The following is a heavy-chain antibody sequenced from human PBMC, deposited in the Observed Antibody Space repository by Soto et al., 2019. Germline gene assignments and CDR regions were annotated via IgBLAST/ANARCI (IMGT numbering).Heavy chain of an antibody. CDR2: ISGSGSTI. Sequence: GGSLRLSCAASGFTFSSYAVSWVRQAPGKGPEWISSISGSGSTIYYADSVKGRFTISRDNAKNSVSLQMNTLRVEDTAVYYCAREDSIIIPAVSDFWGQGTLVTVSS. CDR3: AREDSIIIPAVSDF. J-gene: IGHJ4*02. CDR1: GFTFSSYA. D-gene: IGHD2-2*01. V-gene: IGHV3-23*01.